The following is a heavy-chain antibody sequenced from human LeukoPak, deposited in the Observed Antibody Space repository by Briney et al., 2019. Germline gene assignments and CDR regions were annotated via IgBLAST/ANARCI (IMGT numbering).Heavy chain of an antibody. J-gene: IGHJ4*02. CDR3: TTDWFFY. V-gene: IGHV3-15*01. Sequence: GGSLRLSCAASGLEFNKAWMSWVRQVPGKGLEWVGRIQRTSEGGTTDYAALVKGRFTISRDDSKNTLFLQMSSLKIEDTAVYYCTTDWFFYWGQGTLVTVSS. CDR1: GLEFNKAW. CDR2: IQRTSEGGTT. D-gene: IGHD3-10*01.